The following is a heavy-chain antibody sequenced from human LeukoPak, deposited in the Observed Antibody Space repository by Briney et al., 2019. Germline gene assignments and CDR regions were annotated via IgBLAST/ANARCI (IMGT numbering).Heavy chain of an antibody. V-gene: IGHV3-74*01. CDR3: ARDDGRGGATDY. CDR1: GFTFSSYW. Sequence: GGSLRLSCAASGFTFSSYWMHWVRQAPGKGLVWVSRIKGDGSSTSYVDSVKGRLTISRDKAKNTLYLQMNSLRAEDTAVYYCARDDGRGGATDYWGQGTLVTVSS. CDR2: IKGDGSST. J-gene: IGHJ4*02. D-gene: IGHD1-26*01.